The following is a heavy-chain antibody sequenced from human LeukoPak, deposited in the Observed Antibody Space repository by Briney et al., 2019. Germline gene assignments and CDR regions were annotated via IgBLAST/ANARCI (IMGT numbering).Heavy chain of an antibody. CDR1: GYTLTDYY. Sequence: GASVKVSCKASGYTLTDYYMHWVRQAPGQGLEWMGWINPNSGGTNYAQKLQGRVTMTTDTSISTANMELSRLRSDDTAVYYCARGSRHGDFGDYWGQGTLVTVSS. CDR2: INPNSGGT. CDR3: ARGSRHGDFGDY. J-gene: IGHJ4*02. V-gene: IGHV1-2*02. D-gene: IGHD4-17*01.